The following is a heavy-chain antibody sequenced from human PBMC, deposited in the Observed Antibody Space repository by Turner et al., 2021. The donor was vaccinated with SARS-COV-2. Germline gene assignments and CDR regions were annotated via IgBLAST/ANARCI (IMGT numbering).Heavy chain of an antibody. CDR2: FDAEEGQT. Sequence: QVQLVQSGAELKRPGASVKVYCEISGYSLSELAMYWVRQAPGKGLGWVGGFDAEEGQTIYAQKFRGRVTLTEDTTTDTAYMDLSSLTSEDTATYYCATYYDDGDLRYDFWGQGTLVAVSS. J-gene: IGHJ4*02. D-gene: IGHD3-16*01. V-gene: IGHV1-24*01. CDR1: GYSLSELA. CDR3: ATYYDDGDLRYDF.